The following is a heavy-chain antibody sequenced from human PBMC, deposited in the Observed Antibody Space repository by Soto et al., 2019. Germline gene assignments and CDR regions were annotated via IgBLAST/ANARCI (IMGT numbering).Heavy chain of an antibody. V-gene: IGHV3-30-3*01. Sequence: GGSLRLSCAASGFTFSSYAMHWVRQAPGKGLEWVAVISYDGSNKYYADSVKGRFTISRDNSKNTLYLQMNSLRAEDTAVYYCARDSSSGWYGTVFDYWGQGTLVTXSS. J-gene: IGHJ4*02. CDR3: ARDSSSGWYGTVFDY. CDR1: GFTFSSYA. D-gene: IGHD6-19*01. CDR2: ISYDGSNK.